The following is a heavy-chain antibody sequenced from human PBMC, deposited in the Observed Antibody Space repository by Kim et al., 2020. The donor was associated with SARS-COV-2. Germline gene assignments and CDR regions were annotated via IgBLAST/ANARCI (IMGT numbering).Heavy chain of an antibody. V-gene: IGHV4-59*09. J-gene: IGHJ3*02. D-gene: IGHD3-22*01. Sequence: KSRVTISVDTSKNQFSLKLSSVTAADTAVYYGARGSYDSSGYYPLGAFDIWGQGTMVTVSS. CDR3: ARGSYDSSGYYPLGAFDI.